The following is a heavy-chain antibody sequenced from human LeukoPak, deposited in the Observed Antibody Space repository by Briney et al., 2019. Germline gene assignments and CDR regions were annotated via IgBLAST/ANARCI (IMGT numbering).Heavy chain of an antibody. CDR2: IYSGGTT. Sequence: GGSVRLSCAASGFSVSSNYMSWVRQAPGKGLEWVSDIYSGGTTYYADSVKGRFTISRDNSKNTMYLQMNSLRAEDTAVYYCARVWHSAFDIWGQGTMVTVSS. CDR1: GFSVSSNY. D-gene: IGHD3-16*01. CDR3: ARVWHSAFDI. V-gene: IGHV3-53*01. J-gene: IGHJ3*02.